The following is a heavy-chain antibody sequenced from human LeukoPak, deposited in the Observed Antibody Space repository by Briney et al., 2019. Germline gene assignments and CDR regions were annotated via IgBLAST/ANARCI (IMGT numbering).Heavy chain of an antibody. V-gene: IGHV3-21*01. CDR3: ARFSPPCYDILTGYYRLAYFQH. D-gene: IGHD3-9*01. J-gene: IGHJ1*01. Sequence: PGGSLRLSCAASGFTFSSYNMNWVRQAPGKGLEWVSSISSSSSYKYYADSVKGRFTISRDNAKNSLYLQMNSLRAEDTAVYYCARFSPPCYDILTGYYRLAYFQHWGQGTLVTVSS. CDR1: GFTFSSYN. CDR2: ISSSSSYK.